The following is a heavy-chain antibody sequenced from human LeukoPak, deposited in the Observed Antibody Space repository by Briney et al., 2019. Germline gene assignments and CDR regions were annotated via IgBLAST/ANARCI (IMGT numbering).Heavy chain of an antibody. CDR1: GFTFSSYW. V-gene: IGHV3-74*01. J-gene: IGHJ4*02. Sequence: GGSLRLSCAASGFTFSSYWMFWVRQAPGKGLVWVSRINIDGSDITYADSVKGRFTISRDNAKNSLYLQMNSLRAEDTAVYYCAREPSCLDYWGQGTLVTVSS. CDR2: INIDGSDI. CDR3: AREPSCLDY. D-gene: IGHD2-2*01.